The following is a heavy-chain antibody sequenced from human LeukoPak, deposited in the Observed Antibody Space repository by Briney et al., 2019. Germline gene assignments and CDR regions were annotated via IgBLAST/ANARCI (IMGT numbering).Heavy chain of an antibody. J-gene: IGHJ4*02. D-gene: IGHD3-22*01. Sequence: SETLSLTCAVYGGSFSGYYWSWIRQPSGKGLEWIGEINHSGSTNYNPSLKSRVTISVDTSKNQFSLKLSSVTAADTAVYYCAGGYYDSSGYVSPDWAKIDYWGQGTLVTVSS. CDR3: AGGYYDSSGYVSPDWAKIDY. V-gene: IGHV4-34*01. CDR2: INHSGST. CDR1: GGSFSGYY.